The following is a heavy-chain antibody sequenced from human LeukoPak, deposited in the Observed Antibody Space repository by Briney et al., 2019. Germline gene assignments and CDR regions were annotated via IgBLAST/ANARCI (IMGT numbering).Heavy chain of an antibody. CDR1: AFTFSSYE. Sequence: PGGSLRLSCAASAFTFSSYEMNWVRQAPGKGLEWVSIISNSGDTIFYADSVKGRFTISRDNAENSLHLQMSGLRAEDTAMYYCARRLYTSQAPYAFDIWGPGTMVTVS. V-gene: IGHV3-48*03. CDR3: ARRLYTSQAPYAFDI. CDR2: ISNSGDTI. J-gene: IGHJ3*02.